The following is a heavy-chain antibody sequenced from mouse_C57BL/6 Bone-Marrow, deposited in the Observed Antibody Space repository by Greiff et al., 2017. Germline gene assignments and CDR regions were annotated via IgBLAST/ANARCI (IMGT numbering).Heavy chain of an antibody. Sequence: EVQRVESGGGLVKPGGSLKLSCAASGFTFSDYGMHWVRQAPEQGLEWVAYISSGSSTIYYADTVKGRFTISRDNAKNTLFLQMTSLRSEDTAMYYCARAGTENFDYWGQGTTLTVSS. CDR3: ARAGTENFDY. J-gene: IGHJ2*01. CDR2: ISSGSSTI. V-gene: IGHV5-17*01. D-gene: IGHD3-3*01. CDR1: GFTFSDYG.